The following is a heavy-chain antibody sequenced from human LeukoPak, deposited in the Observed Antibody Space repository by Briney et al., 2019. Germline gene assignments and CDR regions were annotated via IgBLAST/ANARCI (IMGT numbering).Heavy chain of an antibody. V-gene: IGHV3-30*03. CDR1: GFTFSSYG. D-gene: IGHD3-16*01. CDR2: ISYDGSNK. J-gene: IGHJ4*02. Sequence: GRSLRLSCAASGFTFSSYGMHWVRQAPGKGLEWVAVISYDGSNKYYADSVKGRFTISRDNAKNSLYLQMNSLRAEDTALYYCASGRQLGYWGQGTLVTVSS. CDR3: ASGRQLGY.